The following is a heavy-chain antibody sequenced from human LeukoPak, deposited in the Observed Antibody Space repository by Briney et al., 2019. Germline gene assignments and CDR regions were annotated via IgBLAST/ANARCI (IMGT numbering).Heavy chain of an antibody. CDR2: IKQDGSEK. CDR3: ARVRGSDSNYRCFDY. D-gene: IGHD4-11*01. V-gene: IGHV3-7*01. CDR1: GFTISSYW. Sequence: GGSLRLSCAASGFTISSYWMSWIRQAPGKGLEWAATIKQDGSEKYYVDSVKGRSTISRDNAKNSLFLQMNSLRVEDTAVYYCARVRGSDSNYRCFDYWGQGTLVTVSS. J-gene: IGHJ4*02.